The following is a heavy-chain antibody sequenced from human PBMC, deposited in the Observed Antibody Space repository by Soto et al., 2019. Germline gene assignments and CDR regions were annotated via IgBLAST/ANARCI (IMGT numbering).Heavy chain of an antibody. CDR3: AREVPPGIAAAGTGYYGMDV. V-gene: IGHV3-30*03. CDR2: IPDDGSNK. CDR1: GFTFSSYG. D-gene: IGHD6-13*01. J-gene: IGHJ6*02. Sequence: GGSLRLSCAASGFTFSSYGMHWVRQAPGKGLEWVAVIPDDGSNKYYGDSVKGRFTISRDNSKNTLYLQMNSLRAEDTAVYYCAREVPPGIAAAGTGYYGMDVWGQGTTVTVSS.